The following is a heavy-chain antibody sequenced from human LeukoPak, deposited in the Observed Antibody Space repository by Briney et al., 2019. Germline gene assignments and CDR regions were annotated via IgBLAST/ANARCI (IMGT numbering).Heavy chain of an antibody. D-gene: IGHD3-10*01. CDR2: IYHSGSS. CDR1: GYSISSGYY. Sequence: SETLSLTCTVSGYSISSGYYWGWIRQPPGKGLEWIGNIYHSGSSYYNPSLKSRVTMSVDTSKNQFSLKLSSVTAADTAVYYCARWYYGSGSYSFDYWGQGTLVTVSS. V-gene: IGHV4-38-2*02. CDR3: ARWYYGSGSYSFDY. J-gene: IGHJ4*02.